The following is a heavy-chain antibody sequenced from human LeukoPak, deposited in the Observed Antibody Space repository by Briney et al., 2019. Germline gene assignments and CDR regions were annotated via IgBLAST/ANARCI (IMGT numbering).Heavy chain of an antibody. J-gene: IGHJ4*02. V-gene: IGHV3-23*01. CDR2: INGGGDNP. CDR3: AKDPYDIGAGYYFDY. Sequence: PGGSLRLSCAASGFTFSSYAMSWVRQAPGKGLEWVSGINGGGDNPYYADSVKGRFTISRDNSKNTLYLQMNSLRAEDTAVYYCAKDPYDIGAGYYFDYWGQGTLVTVSS. D-gene: IGHD3-22*01. CDR1: GFTFSSYA.